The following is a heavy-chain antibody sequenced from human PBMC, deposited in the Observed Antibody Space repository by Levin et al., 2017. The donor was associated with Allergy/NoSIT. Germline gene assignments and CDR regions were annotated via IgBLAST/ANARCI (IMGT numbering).Heavy chain of an antibody. Sequence: GGSLRLSCTASGFIFGDYAISWVRQAPGKGLEWVSFIRNKAYGGTTEHATSVKGRFTISRDDSNTIAYLQMNSLKTEDTAMYYCARGGAAGRYYFDSWGQGILVTVSS. CDR1: GFIFGDYA. CDR3: ARGGAAGRYYFDS. J-gene: IGHJ4*02. CDR2: IRNKAYGGTT. V-gene: IGHV3-49*04. D-gene: IGHD3-16*01.